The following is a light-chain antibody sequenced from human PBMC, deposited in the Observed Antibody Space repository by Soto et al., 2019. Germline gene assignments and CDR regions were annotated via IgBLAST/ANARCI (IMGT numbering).Light chain of an antibody. CDR1: SSDIGAFTF. CDR3: SSYTSISTHV. J-gene: IGLJ1*01. CDR2: DVN. V-gene: IGLV2-14*03. Sequence: QSALTQPASVSGSPGQSITISCTGTSSDIGAFTFVSWYQQHPGKVPKLMIFDVNRRPSGVSDRFSGSKSRNTASLTLSGLQAEEAGDYYRSSYTSISTHVFGSGTKLTVL.